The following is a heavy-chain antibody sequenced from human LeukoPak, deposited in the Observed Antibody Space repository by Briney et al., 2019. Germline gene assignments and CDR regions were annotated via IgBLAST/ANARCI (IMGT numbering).Heavy chain of an antibody. J-gene: IGHJ4*02. CDR1: GFTFSSYA. CDR3: AKNTHWESSGYYSYYCDY. Sequence: HAGGSLRLSCAASGFTFSSYAMSWVRQAPGKGLEWVSAISGTGGSTDYADSVKGRFTISRDNPKNTLYLHMNSLRAEDTAVYYCAKNTHWESSGYYSYYCDYWGQGTLVTVSS. V-gene: IGHV3-23*01. CDR2: ISGTGGST. D-gene: IGHD3-22*01.